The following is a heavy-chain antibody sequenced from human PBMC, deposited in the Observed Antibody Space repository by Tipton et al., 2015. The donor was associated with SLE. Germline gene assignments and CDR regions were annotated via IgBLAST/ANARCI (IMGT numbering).Heavy chain of an antibody. Sequence: SLRLSCTVSGGSISSSNWWSWVRQPPGKGLEWIGEIYHSGSTNYNPSLKSRVTISVDKSKNQFSLKLSSVTAADTAVYYCARLVGATALYYFDYWGQGTLVTVSS. CDR2: IYHSGST. CDR3: ARLVGATALYYFDY. V-gene: IGHV4-4*02. D-gene: IGHD1-26*01. CDR1: GGSISSSNW. J-gene: IGHJ4*02.